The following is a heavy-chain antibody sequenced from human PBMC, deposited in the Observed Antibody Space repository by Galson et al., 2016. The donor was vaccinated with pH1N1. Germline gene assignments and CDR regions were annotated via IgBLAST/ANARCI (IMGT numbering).Heavy chain of an antibody. J-gene: IGHJ4*02. CDR2: IDPSAGTT. Sequence: SVKVSCKASGYSVTRYYMHWVRQAPGQGLEWMGIIDPSAGTTTYSQKFQGRISLTRDTSTNSVHIELSTLRPDDSAIYFCARRYYFDYWGQGTLVTVSS. CDR1: GYSVTRYY. V-gene: IGHV1-46*01. CDR3: ARRYYFDY.